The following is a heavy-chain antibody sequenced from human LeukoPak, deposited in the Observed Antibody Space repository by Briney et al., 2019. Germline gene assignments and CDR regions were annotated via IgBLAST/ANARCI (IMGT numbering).Heavy chain of an antibody. D-gene: IGHD6-13*01. CDR2: IYYSGST. Sequence: PSETLSLTCTVSGGSISSYYWSWIRQPPGKGLEWIGYIYYSGSTNYNPSLKSRVTISVDTSKNQFSLKLSSVTAADTAVYYCARGDRPIEAAGIWFDPWGQGTLVTVSS. CDR3: ARGDRPIEAAGIWFDP. CDR1: GGSISSYY. V-gene: IGHV4-59*01. J-gene: IGHJ5*02.